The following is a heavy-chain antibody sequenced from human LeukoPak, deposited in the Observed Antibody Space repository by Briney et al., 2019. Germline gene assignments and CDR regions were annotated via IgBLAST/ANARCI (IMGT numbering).Heavy chain of an antibody. Sequence: GASVKVSFKASGHTFIGNYIHWVRQARGQGLEWMGWINPNSGGANYAQRFQGRVTMTRDTSVTTAFLDLDRLTSDDTAVYYCVTRSYTSGWPTWGQGTLVTVSS. J-gene: IGHJ5*02. CDR1: GHTFIGNY. D-gene: IGHD6-19*01. CDR2: INPNSGGA. V-gene: IGHV1-2*02. CDR3: VTRSYTSGWPT.